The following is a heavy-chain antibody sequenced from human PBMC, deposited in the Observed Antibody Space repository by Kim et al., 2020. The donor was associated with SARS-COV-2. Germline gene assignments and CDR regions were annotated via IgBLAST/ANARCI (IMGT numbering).Heavy chain of an antibody. CDR3: AREVAGIIDY. Sequence: YIDYAVSVKSRITINPDTSKNQFSLQLNSVTPEDTAVYYCAREVAGIIDYWGQGILVTVSS. CDR2: YI. J-gene: IGHJ4*02. V-gene: IGHV6-1*01. D-gene: IGHD2-15*01.